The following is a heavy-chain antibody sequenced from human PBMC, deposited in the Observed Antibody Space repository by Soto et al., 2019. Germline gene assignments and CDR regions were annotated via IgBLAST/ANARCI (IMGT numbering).Heavy chain of an antibody. CDR3: ARDLRDSSGWYGTTWFDP. CDR2: SYSTGGT. V-gene: IGHV3-53*01. CDR1: GLTLGKNP. Sequence: GGPWRLSCAASGLTLGKNPRGGFGKLPGKGLEWVAESYSTGGTEYADSVKGRFTISRDNSKNTLFLQMNSLGVEDTALYYCARDLRDSSGWYGTTWFDPWGQGTLVTVSS. J-gene: IGHJ5*02. D-gene: IGHD6-19*01.